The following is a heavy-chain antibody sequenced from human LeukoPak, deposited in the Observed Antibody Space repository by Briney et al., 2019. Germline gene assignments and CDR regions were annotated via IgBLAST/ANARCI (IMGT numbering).Heavy chain of an antibody. V-gene: IGHV1-18*04. J-gene: IGHJ5*02. D-gene: IGHD2-15*01. CDR1: GYTFTSYG. CDR3: ARSIVVVVAATNNWFGP. Sequence: GASVKVSCKASGYTFTSYGISWVRQAPGQGLEWMGWISAYNGNTNYAQKLQGRVIMTTDTSTSTAYMELRSLRSDDTAVYYCARSIVVVVAATNNWFGPWGQGTLVTVSS. CDR2: ISAYNGNT.